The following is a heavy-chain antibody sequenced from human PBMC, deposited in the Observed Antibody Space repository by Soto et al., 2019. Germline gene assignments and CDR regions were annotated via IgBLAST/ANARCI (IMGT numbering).Heavy chain of an antibody. J-gene: IGHJ5*02. CDR2: INHSGST. CDR1: RGSISSGGYY. Sequence: TLSLTCTVSRGSISSGGYYWSWIRQHPGKGLEWIGYINHSGSTNYNPSLKSRVTISVDTSKNQFSLKLSSVTAADTAVYYCARVLGDFGSGYYFDWFDPWGQGTLVTVSS. V-gene: IGHV4-31*03. D-gene: IGHD3-3*01. CDR3: ARVLGDFGSGYYFDWFDP.